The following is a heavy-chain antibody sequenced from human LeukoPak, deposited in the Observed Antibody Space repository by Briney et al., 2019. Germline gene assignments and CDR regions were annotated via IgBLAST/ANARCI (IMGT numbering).Heavy chain of an antibody. CDR1: GFIFSGSW. CDR3: ARDAKWFDP. Sequence: GGSLRLSCTASGFIFSGSWMAWIRQAPGKGLEWVAIIKKDGSEKYYVDSVKGRFTISRDNAKNSLYLQMNSLRAEDTAVYYCARDAKWFDPWGQGTLVTVSS. CDR2: IKKDGSEK. V-gene: IGHV3-7*03. J-gene: IGHJ5*02.